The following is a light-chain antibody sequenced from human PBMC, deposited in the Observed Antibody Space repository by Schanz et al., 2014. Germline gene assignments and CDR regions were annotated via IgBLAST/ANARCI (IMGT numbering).Light chain of an antibody. J-gene: IGLJ1*01. CDR3: SSNAGVNIYV. CDR2: DVT. CDR1: SSDVGGYNY. Sequence: QSALTQPPSASGSPGQSITISCTGTSSDVGGYNYVSWYQHHPGKAPKLLIYDVTKRPSGVPDRFSGSKSGNTASLTVSGLQAEDEADYYCSSNAGVNIYVFGTGTKLTVL. V-gene: IGLV2-8*01.